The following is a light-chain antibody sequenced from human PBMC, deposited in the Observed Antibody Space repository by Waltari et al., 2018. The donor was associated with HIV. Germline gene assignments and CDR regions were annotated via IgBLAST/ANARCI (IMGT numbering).Light chain of an antibody. CDR2: GNN. CDR1: SPNIGAGYD. CDR3: QSYDSSLSGSGVV. Sequence: QFVLTQPPSVSGAPGQRVTLSCTGTSPNIGAGYDVHWSQQIPGRAPKLLIYGNNNRPSGVPDRFSCSKSGTSASLAITGLQAEDEADYYCQSYDSSLSGSGVVFGGGTKLTVL. J-gene: IGLJ2*01. V-gene: IGLV1-40*01.